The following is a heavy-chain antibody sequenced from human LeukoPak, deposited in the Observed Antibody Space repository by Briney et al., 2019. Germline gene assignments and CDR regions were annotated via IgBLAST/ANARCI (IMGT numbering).Heavy chain of an antibody. CDR3: AKDRVGAILGDFDY. CDR2: ISGSGGST. D-gene: IGHD1-26*01. V-gene: IGHV3-23*01. CDR1: GFTFSSYA. J-gene: IGHJ4*02. Sequence: GGSLRLSCAASGFTFSSYAMSWVRQAPGKGLEWVSAISGSGGSTYYADSVKGRFTISRDNSKNTLYLRMNSLRAEDTAVYYCAKDRVGAILGDFDYWGQGTLVTVSS.